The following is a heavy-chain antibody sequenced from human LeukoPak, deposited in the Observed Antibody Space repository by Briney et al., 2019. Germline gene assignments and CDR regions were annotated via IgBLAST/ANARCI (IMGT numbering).Heavy chain of an antibody. CDR1: GGSISSHY. V-gene: IGHV4-59*11. Sequence: SETLSLTCTVSGGSISSHYWSWIRQPPGKGLEWIGYIYYSGSTNYNPSLKSRVTISVDTSKNQFSLKLSSVTAADTAVYYCARDGWRKNYYDSSGDDFDIWGQGTMVTVSS. J-gene: IGHJ3*02. D-gene: IGHD3-22*01. CDR2: IYYSGST. CDR3: ARDGWRKNYYDSSGDDFDI.